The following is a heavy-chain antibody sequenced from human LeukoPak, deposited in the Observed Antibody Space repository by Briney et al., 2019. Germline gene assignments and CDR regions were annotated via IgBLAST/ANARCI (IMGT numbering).Heavy chain of an antibody. D-gene: IGHD6-19*01. CDR3: ARGFPPGSGSRGSHAFDV. CDR2: INYGGST. Sequence: NPSETLSLTCAVSEMSFSAYYWNWIRQSPGKGLEWMGDINYGGSTKYTPSLEGPGTILVDTSKNQFSLKLTSVPAADTAVYYCARGFPPGSGSRGSHAFDVWGQGTMVTVPS. CDR1: EMSFSAYY. V-gene: IGHV4-34*01. J-gene: IGHJ3*01.